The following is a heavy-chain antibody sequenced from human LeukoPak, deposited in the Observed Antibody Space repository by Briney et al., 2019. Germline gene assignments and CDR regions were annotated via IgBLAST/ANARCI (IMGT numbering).Heavy chain of an antibody. V-gene: IGHV2-5*01. CDR1: GFSLTTSGVG. CDR2: IYGNDDK. Sequence: SGPTLVNPTQTLTLTCTFSGFSLTTSGVGVGWIRQPPGKALQWLALIYGNDDKRYSPSPKSRLTITKDTSKNQVVLTMTNMDPVDTATYYCVHDIPGGEGFQHWGQGTLVTVSS. D-gene: IGHD3-16*01. CDR3: VHDIPGGEGFQH. J-gene: IGHJ1*01.